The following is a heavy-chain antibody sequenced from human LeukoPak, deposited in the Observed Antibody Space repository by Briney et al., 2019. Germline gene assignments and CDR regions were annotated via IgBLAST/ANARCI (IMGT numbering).Heavy chain of an antibody. CDR2: ISSSSSYI. CDR1: GFTFSSYS. CDR3: ARDDNWGFDY. D-gene: IGHD7-27*01. V-gene: IGHV3-21*01. Sequence: GGSLRLSCAASGFTFSSYSTNWVRQAPGKGLEWVSSISSSSSYIYYADSVKGRFTISRDNAKNSLYLQMNSLRAEDTAFYYCARDDNWGFDYWGQGALVTVSS. J-gene: IGHJ4*02.